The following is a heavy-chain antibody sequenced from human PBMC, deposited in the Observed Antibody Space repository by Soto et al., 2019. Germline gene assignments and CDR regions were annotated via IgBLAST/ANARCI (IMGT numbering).Heavy chain of an antibody. CDR3: AGDRKGEVRGIITPLLH. D-gene: IGHD3-10*01. CDR2: ISYDGSNK. Sequence: GGSLRLSCAASGFTFSNYVMHWVRQAPGKGLEWVTVISYDGSNKYYADSVRGRFTISRDNSKNTLYLQMNSLTVEDTAMYYCAGDRKGEVRGIITPLLHWGQGTLVTVSS. J-gene: IGHJ4*02. CDR1: GFTFSNYV. V-gene: IGHV3-30-3*01.